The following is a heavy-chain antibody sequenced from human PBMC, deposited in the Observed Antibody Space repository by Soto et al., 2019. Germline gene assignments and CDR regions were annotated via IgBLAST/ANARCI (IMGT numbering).Heavy chain of an antibody. Sequence: SETLSLTCTVSGGSISSSSYYWGWIRQPPGKGLEWIGSIYYSGSTYYSPSLKSRVTISVDTSKNQFSLKLSSVTAADTAVYYCARLEGATGDYYYYYGMDVWGQGTTVTVSS. CDR1: GGSISSSSYY. CDR3: ARLEGATGDYYYYYGMDV. D-gene: IGHD1-26*01. J-gene: IGHJ6*02. V-gene: IGHV4-39*01. CDR2: IYYSGST.